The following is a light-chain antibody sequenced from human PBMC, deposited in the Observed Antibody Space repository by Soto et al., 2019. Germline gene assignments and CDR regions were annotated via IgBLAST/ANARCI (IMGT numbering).Light chain of an antibody. J-gene: IGKJ4*01. CDR3: QQRSDWPLP. CDR1: QGVSSY. V-gene: IGKV3-11*01. CDR2: HAS. Sequence: PGERATLSCRASQGVSSYLAWYQQKPGQAPRLLISHASNRATGIPARFSGSGSGTAFTLTISSLEPDYFAVYYCQQRSDWPLPFGGGTKVETK.